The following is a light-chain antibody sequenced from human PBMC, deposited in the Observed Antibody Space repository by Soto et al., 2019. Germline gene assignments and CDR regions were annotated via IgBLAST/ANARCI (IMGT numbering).Light chain of an antibody. CDR2: DLN. CDR3: SLYSSNVCLI. CDR1: TTDIDNYDN. V-gene: IGLV2-18*01. Sequence: QTALTQPPSVSVSPAQSVSISSTATTTDIDNYDNVSGYLQAPGTAPKLIIYDLNNRPSGAPDRFSGSTSGDTASLTISGLQAEDETDYFCSLYSSNVCLIFGPGTKV. J-gene: IGLJ1*01.